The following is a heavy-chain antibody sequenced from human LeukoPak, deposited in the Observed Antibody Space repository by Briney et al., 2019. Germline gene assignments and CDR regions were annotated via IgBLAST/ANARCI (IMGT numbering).Heavy chain of an antibody. V-gene: IGHV3-23*01. CDR3: ARGLPGHTSSMGY. J-gene: IGHJ4*02. Sequence: GGSLRLSCAASGFTFSSYEMNWVRQAPGKGLEWVATVSGSGGNTHYADSVKGRFTISRDNTKNTLSLQMNSLRAEDTAVYYCARGLPGHTSSMGYWGQGILVTVSS. CDR2: VSGSGGNT. CDR1: GFTFSSYE. D-gene: IGHD6-6*01.